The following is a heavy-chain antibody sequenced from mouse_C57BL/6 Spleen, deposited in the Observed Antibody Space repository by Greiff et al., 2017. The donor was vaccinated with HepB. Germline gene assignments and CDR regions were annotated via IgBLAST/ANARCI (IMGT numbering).Heavy chain of an antibody. CDR1: GYTFTSYW. V-gene: IGHV1-7*01. CDR2: INPSSGYT. CDR3: ASGHYSDRGAMDY. Sequence: VQLQQSGAELAKPGASVKLSCKASGYTFTSYWMHWVKQRPGQGLEWIGYINPSSGYTKYNQKFKDKATLTADKSSSTAYMQLSSLTYEDSAVYDFASGHYSDRGAMDYWGQGTSATVSS. J-gene: IGHJ4*01. D-gene: IGHD2-13*01.